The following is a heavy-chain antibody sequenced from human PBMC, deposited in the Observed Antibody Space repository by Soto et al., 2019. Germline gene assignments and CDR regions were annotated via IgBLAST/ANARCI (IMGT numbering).Heavy chain of an antibody. CDR1: GFTFSAYN. CDR3: ARPIHFGELSLGF. Sequence: PGGSLRRSWGASGFTFSAYNIYGVRQAPGKGLEWVSFISSTGTYLNYAASLKGRFTISRDKANSSVFLQMDNLSAEDTAVYYCARPIHFGELSLGFCGQGTLVTVSS. D-gene: IGHD3-10*01. CDR2: ISSTGTYL. J-gene: IGHJ4*02. V-gene: IGHV3-21*01.